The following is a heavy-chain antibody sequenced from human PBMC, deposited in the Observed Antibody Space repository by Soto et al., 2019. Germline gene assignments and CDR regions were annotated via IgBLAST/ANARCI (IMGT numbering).Heavy chain of an antibody. D-gene: IGHD2-2*01. V-gene: IGHV1-24*01. CDR3: ATERYCSSTSCYLPFSYGMYV. CDR2: FDPEDGET. J-gene: IGHJ6*02. Sequence: ASVKVSCKVSGYTLTELSMHWVRQAPGKGLEWMGGFDPEDGETIYAQKFQGRVTMTEDTSTDTAYMELSSLRSEDTAVYYCATERYCSSTSCYLPFSYGMYVWGQGTTVTVSS. CDR1: GYTLTELS.